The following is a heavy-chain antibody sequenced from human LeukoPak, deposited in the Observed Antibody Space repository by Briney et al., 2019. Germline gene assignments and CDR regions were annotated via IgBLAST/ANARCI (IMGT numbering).Heavy chain of an antibody. CDR2: ISGSGGST. CDR1: GFTFSSYG. CDR3: AKDRRDYYDSSGSDY. V-gene: IGHV3-23*01. J-gene: IGHJ4*02. Sequence: HPGGSLRLSCAASGFTFSSYGMSWVRQAPGKGLEWVSAISGSGGSTYYADSVKGRFTISRDNSKNTLYLQMNSLRAEDTAVYYCAKDRRDYYDSSGSDYWGQGTLVTVSS. D-gene: IGHD3-22*01.